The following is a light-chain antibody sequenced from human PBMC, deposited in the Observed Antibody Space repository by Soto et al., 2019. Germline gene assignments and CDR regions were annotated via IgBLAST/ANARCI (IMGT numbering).Light chain of an antibody. V-gene: IGKV3-20*01. CDR1: QSVSSSY. Sequence: EIVLTQSPGTLSLSPGERATLSCRASQSVSSSYLAWYQQNRGQAPRLLIYGASSRAPGNPDRFGGSGSGTDFTLTISRLEPEDFAVYYCQQYGSSRWTFGQGTKVDIK. CDR3: QQYGSSRWT. J-gene: IGKJ1*01. CDR2: GAS.